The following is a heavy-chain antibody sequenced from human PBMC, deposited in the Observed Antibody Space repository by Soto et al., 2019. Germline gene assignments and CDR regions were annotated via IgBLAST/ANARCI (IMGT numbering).Heavy chain of an antibody. CDR3: ARLAYTSGFTFDY. D-gene: IGHD5-18*01. V-gene: IGHV4-59*01. J-gene: IGHJ4*02. Sequence: QVQLQESGPGLVKPSETLSLTCTVSGGSISSDYWTWIRQPPGERLEWIGYIYYNGNTNYNSSLKSRVSISIAPSKNQFSLKLNSVTAANTAVYFCARLAYTSGFTFDYWGRGTLVTVSS. CDR2: IYYNGNT. CDR1: GGSISSDY.